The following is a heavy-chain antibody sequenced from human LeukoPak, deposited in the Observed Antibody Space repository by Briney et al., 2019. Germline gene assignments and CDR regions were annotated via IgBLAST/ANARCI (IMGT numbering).Heavy chain of an antibody. CDR2: IKQDGSEK. CDR1: GFTFSSYW. D-gene: IGHD2-8*01. Sequence: PGGSLRLSCAASGFTFSSYWMSWVRQAPGQGLEWVANIKQDGSEKYYVDSVKGRFTISRDNAKNSLYLQMNSLRAEDTAVYYCAVAGRYCTNGVCYNPFDYWGQGTLVTVSS. V-gene: IGHV3-7*01. CDR3: AVAGRYCTNGVCYNPFDY. J-gene: IGHJ4*02.